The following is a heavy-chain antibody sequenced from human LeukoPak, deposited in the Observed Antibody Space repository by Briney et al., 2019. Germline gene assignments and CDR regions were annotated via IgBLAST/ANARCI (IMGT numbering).Heavy chain of an antibody. CDR2: IIPISGTT. Sequence: SVKVSCNTSGGTFTSYAITWVRQAPGQGLEWMGKIIPISGTTNYAQKFQGRVTFTADESTSTAYMELSSLKSEDTALYYCARKLRLGGNWFDPWGQGTLVTVSS. CDR1: GGTFTSYA. CDR3: ARKLRLGGNWFDP. J-gene: IGHJ5*02. V-gene: IGHV1-69*13. D-gene: IGHD2-15*01.